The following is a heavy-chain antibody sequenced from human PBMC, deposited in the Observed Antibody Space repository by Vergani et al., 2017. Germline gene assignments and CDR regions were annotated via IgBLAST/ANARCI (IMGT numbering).Heavy chain of an antibody. CDR2: ISSDSRT. J-gene: IGHJ4*02. CDR1: GFTFSSYA. V-gene: IGHV3-23*04. Sequence: EVQLVESGGGLVQPGGSLRLSCAASGFTFSSYAMSWVRQVPGKGLEWVSSISSDSRTYYADSVRGRVTISRDNSKNTVYLQMDDLRAEDTAVYYCAKDLSVVEAADDFRGQGTLVTVSS. D-gene: IGHD6-13*01. CDR3: AKDLSVVEAADDF.